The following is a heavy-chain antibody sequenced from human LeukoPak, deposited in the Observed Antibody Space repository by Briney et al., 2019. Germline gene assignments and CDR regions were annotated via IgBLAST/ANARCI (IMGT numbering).Heavy chain of an antibody. Sequence: ASVKVSCKASGYTFTSYYMHWVRQAPGQGLEWMGIINPSGGSTSYAQKFQGRVTMTRDTSTSTVYMELSSLRSEDTAVYYCAREGGYYDSSGSYYYYGMDVWGQGTTATVSS. D-gene: IGHD3-22*01. CDR3: AREGGYYDSSGSYYYYGMDV. V-gene: IGHV1-46*01. CDR2: INPSGGST. J-gene: IGHJ6*02. CDR1: GYTFTSYY.